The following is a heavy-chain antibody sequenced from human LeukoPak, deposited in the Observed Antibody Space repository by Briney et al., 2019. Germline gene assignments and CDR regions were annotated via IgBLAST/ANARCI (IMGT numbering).Heavy chain of an antibody. V-gene: IGHV4-61*02. CDR2: IYTSGST. J-gene: IGHJ3*02. D-gene: IGHD5-18*01. CDR3: ARGIQLWLAAGAFDI. CDR1: GGSISSGSYY. Sequence: SQTLFLTCTVSGGSISSGSYYWSWIRQPAGKGLEWIGRIYTSGSTNYNPSLKSRVTISVDTSKNQFSLKLSSVTAADTAVYYCARGIQLWLAAGAFDIWGQGTMVTVSS.